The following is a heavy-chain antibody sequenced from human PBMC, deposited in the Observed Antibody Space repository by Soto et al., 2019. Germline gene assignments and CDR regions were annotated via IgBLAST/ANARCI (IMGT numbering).Heavy chain of an antibody. CDR1: GFTFSSYG. CDR3: AKDNSWPLDYYGYRKDYMDV. CDR2: ISYDGSNK. Sequence: QVQLVESGGGVVQPGRSLRLSCAASGFTFSSYGMHWVRQAPGKGLEWVAVISYDGSNKYYADSVKGRFTISRDTSKNALYLQMNSLRAEDTALYYCAKDNSWPLDYYGYRKDYMDVWGKGTTVTVSS. J-gene: IGHJ6*03. D-gene: IGHD3-10*01. V-gene: IGHV3-30*18.